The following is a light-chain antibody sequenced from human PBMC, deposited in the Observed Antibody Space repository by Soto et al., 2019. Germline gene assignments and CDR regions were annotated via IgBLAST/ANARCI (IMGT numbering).Light chain of an antibody. CDR1: QTVNSPY. J-gene: IGKJ3*01. V-gene: IGKV3-20*01. Sequence: EIVLTQSPGTLSLSPGESGILSCRTSQTVNSPYLAWYQQKPGQAPRLLISGASTRATCIPDRFSGSGSGTEFTLTISRLESEDFAVYYCHQHETSPPTFGPGTKVDVK. CDR3: HQHETSPPT. CDR2: GAS.